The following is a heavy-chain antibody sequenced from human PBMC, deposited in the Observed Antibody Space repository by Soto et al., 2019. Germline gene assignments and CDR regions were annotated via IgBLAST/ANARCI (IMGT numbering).Heavy chain of an antibody. Sequence: PSETLSLTCTVSGGSISSYYLSWIRQPPGKGLEWIGYIYYSGSTNYNPSLKSRVTVSVDTSKNQFSLKLSSVTAADTAVYYCARSNGDYGDYGGQGTLVTVSS. D-gene: IGHD4-17*01. J-gene: IGHJ4*02. CDR2: IYYSGST. CDR1: GGSISSYY. CDR3: ARSNGDYGDY. V-gene: IGHV4-59*01.